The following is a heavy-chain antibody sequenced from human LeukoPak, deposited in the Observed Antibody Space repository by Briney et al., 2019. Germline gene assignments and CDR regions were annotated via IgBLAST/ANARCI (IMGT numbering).Heavy chain of an antibody. CDR3: ARDLGYCTNGACHTRFDY. Sequence: PGGSLRLSCAASGFAFSSYAMSWVRQAPGKGLEWVSGISGSGGSTYYADSAKGRFTISRDNTKGSLFLQLNSLRAEDTAVYYCARDLGYCTNGACHTRFDYWGQGTLVTVSS. J-gene: IGHJ4*02. CDR2: ISGSGGST. V-gene: IGHV3-23*01. D-gene: IGHD2-8*01. CDR1: GFAFSSYA.